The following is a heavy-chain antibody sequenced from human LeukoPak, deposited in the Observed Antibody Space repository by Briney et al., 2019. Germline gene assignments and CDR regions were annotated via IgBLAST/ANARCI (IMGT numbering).Heavy chain of an antibody. Sequence: GGSLRLSCAASGFTFSSYAMSWVRQAPGKGLEWVSVIATSGETFYAESLRDRFTISRGNSKNTVFLQMSSLRAEDTATYYCANYKRGPTYYFESWGQGTLVTVSS. CDR3: ANYKRGPTYYFES. V-gene: IGHV3-23*01. D-gene: IGHD3-10*01. CDR2: IATSGET. J-gene: IGHJ4*02. CDR1: GFTFSSYA.